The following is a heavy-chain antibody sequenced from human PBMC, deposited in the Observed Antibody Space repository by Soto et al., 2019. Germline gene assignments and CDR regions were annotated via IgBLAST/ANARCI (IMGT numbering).Heavy chain of an antibody. CDR2: ISGSGGTT. Sequence: EVQLLESGGGLVQPGGSLRLSCAASGFTFSSYAMSWVRQAPGKGLEWVSTISGSGGTTYYADSVKGRFTISRDNSKNTLYLQMNALRVEDTGVYYCTRGPRPTSTGTGAFWGQGTLVTVSS. J-gene: IGHJ4*02. V-gene: IGHV3-23*01. CDR3: TRGPRPTSTGTGAF. D-gene: IGHD1-1*01. CDR1: GFTFSSYA.